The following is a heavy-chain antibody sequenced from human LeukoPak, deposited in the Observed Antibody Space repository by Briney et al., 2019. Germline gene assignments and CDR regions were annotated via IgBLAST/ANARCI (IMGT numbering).Heavy chain of an antibody. D-gene: IGHD3-10*01. V-gene: IGHV4-30-4*01. Sequence: PSETLSLTCTVSGGSISSGDYYWSWIRQPPGKGLEWIGYIYYSGSTYYNPSLKSRVTISVDTSKNQFSPKLSSVTAADTAVYYCASGLNYYGSGSYFPYYYGMDVWGQGTTVTVSS. CDR3: ASGLNYYGSGSYFPYYYGMDV. CDR1: GGSISSGDYY. J-gene: IGHJ6*02. CDR2: IYYSGST.